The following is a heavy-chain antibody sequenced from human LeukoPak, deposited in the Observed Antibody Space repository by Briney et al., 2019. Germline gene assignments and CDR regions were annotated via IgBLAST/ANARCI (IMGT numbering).Heavy chain of an antibody. Sequence: ASVKVSCKASGYTFTSYDINWVRQATGQGLEWMGWMNPNSGNAGYAQKFQGRVTITRNTSISTAYTELSSLRSEDTAVYYCARRTPYGDYDYWGQGTLVTVSS. V-gene: IGHV1-8*03. D-gene: IGHD4-17*01. CDR3: ARRTPYGDYDY. J-gene: IGHJ4*02. CDR1: GYTFTSYD. CDR2: MNPNSGNA.